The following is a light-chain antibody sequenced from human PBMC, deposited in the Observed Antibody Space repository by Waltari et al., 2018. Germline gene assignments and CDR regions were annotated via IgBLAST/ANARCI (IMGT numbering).Light chain of an antibody. CDR1: SSDVGGYNS. Sequence: QSALTQPASVSGSPGQSITISCPGTSSDVGGYNSVSCYQQHQGKAPKLMIYDVTNRASGGSSRFTGSKSGNTASLTISGLQTDDEADYYCSSYRKSSTAGGVFGTGTKVTVL. CDR2: DVT. J-gene: IGLJ1*01. V-gene: IGLV2-14*03. CDR3: SSYRKSSTAGGV.